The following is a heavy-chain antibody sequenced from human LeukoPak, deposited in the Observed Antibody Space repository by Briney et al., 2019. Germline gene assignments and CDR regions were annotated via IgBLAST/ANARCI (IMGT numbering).Heavy chain of an antibody. D-gene: IGHD2-21*02. CDR3: ARGAPLAYCGGDCSRLLDN. CDR2: IWYDGSNK. CDR1: GFTFSSYG. J-gene: IGHJ4*02. Sequence: GGSLRLSCAASGFTFSSYGMHWVRQAPGKGLEWVAVIWYDGSNKYYADSVKGRFTISRDNSKNTLYLQMNSLRAEDTAVYYCARGAPLAYCGGDCSRLLDNWGQGTLVTVSS. V-gene: IGHV3-33*01.